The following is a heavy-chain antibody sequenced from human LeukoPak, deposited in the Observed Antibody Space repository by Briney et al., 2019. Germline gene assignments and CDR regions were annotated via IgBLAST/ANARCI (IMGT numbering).Heavy chain of an antibody. CDR1: GFTFSNSA. V-gene: IGHV3-23*01. Sequence: GGSLRLSCAASGFTFSNSAMSWVRQAPGKGLQWVSTISGGGGSTYYTDSVKGRFTISRDNSKNTLFLQMNSLRVEDTAVYYCAKDPTDFDSSGQTYFDYWGQGTLVTVSS. CDR2: ISGGGGST. CDR3: AKDPTDFDSSGQTYFDY. D-gene: IGHD3-22*01. J-gene: IGHJ4*02.